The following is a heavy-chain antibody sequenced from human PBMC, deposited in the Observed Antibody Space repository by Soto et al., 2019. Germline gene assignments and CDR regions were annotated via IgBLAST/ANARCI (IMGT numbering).Heavy chain of an antibody. CDR1: GGSIRSYY. D-gene: IGHD5-12*01. CDR3: AGYDLSYFDY. J-gene: IGHJ4*02. Sequence: SETLSLTCTVSGGSIRSYYWSWIRQPPGQGLECIGYIYNSGNANYNPSLKSRVSISVDTSKNQFSLKLSSVTAADTAVYYCAGYDLSYFDYWGQGTLVTVSS. V-gene: IGHV4-59*08. CDR2: IYNSGNA.